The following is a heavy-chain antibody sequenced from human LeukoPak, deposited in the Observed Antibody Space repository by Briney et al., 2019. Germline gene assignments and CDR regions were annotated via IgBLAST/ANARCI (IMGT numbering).Heavy chain of an antibody. CDR3: VRVGVMGWRPAKRYYIHV. CDR1: GFTFSDYS. D-gene: IGHD2-15*01. CDR2: ISLGSSYI. J-gene: IGHJ6*03. V-gene: IGHV3-21*01. Sequence: GGSLRLSCAASGFTFSDYSMIWVRQAPGTGLEWVSSISLGSSYIHYADSVKGRFTIFRDNTQNSLSLQMNSLRGDGTALYHWVRVGVMGWRPAKRYYIHVWGKGTTVTVSS.